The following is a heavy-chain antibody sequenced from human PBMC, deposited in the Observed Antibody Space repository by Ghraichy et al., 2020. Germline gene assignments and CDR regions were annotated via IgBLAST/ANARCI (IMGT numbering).Heavy chain of an antibody. D-gene: IGHD6-19*01. CDR3: ARRAGSMAGKVWFDP. Sequence: ASVKVSCKASGYTFTSYGISWVRQAPGQGLEWMGWISAYNGNKNYAQKLQGRVTMTTDTSTSTAYMELRSLRSDDTAVYYCARRAGSMAGKVWFDPWGQGTLVTVSS. CDR2: ISAYNGNK. J-gene: IGHJ5*02. CDR1: GYTFTSYG. V-gene: IGHV1-18*01.